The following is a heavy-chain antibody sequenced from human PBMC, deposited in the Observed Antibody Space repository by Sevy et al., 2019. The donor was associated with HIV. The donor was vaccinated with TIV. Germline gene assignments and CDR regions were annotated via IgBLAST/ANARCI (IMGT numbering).Heavy chain of an antibody. D-gene: IGHD3-22*01. J-gene: IGHJ4*02. CDR2: ISYDGSNK. V-gene: IGHV3-30-3*01. Sequence: GGSLRLSCAASGFTFSSYTMHWVRQAPGKGLEWVAVISYDGSNKYYADSVKGRFTISRDNSKNTLYLQMNSLSAEDTAVYYCARDLYYYDSSGYFDYWGQGTLVTVSS. CDR3: ARDLYYYDSSGYFDY. CDR1: GFTFSSYT.